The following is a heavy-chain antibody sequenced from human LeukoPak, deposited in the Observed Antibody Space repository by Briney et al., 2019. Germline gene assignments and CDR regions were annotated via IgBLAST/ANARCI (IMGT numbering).Heavy chain of an antibody. D-gene: IGHD4/OR15-4a*01. CDR1: GFIFSDYY. CDR2: ISSSGSTI. V-gene: IGHV3-11*04. Sequence: PGGPLRLSCATSGFIFSDYYMSWIRQAPGKGLEWVSYISSSGSTIYYADSVKGRFTISRDNAKNSLYLQMNSLRAEDTAVYYCARDGDLDYSDSRWGQGTLVTVSS. CDR3: ARDGDLDYSDSR. J-gene: IGHJ4*02.